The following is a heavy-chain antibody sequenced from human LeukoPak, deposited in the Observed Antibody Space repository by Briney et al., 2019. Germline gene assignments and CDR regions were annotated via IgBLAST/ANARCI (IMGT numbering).Heavy chain of an antibody. Sequence: GGSLRLSCAASGFTFSSYAMHWVRQAPGKGLEWVAVISYDGSNKYYADSMKGRFTISRDNSKNTLYLQMNSLRAEDTAVYYCARDLAGYCTTWGQGTLVTVSS. CDR2: ISYDGSNK. CDR3: ARDLAGYCTT. J-gene: IGHJ4*02. CDR1: GFTFSSYA. V-gene: IGHV3-30-3*01. D-gene: IGHD2-8*01.